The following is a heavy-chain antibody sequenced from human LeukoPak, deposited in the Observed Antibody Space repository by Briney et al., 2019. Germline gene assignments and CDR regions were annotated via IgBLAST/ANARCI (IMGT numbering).Heavy chain of an antibody. J-gene: IGHJ4*02. CDR1: GYTFTSYG. CDR3: ARDVSDYGDYPQIFDY. Sequence: ASVKVSCKASGYTFTSYGISWVRQAPGQGLEWMGWISAYNGNTNYAQKLQGRVTMTTDTSTSTAYMELRSLRSDDTAVYYCARDVSDYGDYPQIFDYWGQGTLVTVSS. V-gene: IGHV1-18*01. CDR2: ISAYNGNT. D-gene: IGHD4-17*01.